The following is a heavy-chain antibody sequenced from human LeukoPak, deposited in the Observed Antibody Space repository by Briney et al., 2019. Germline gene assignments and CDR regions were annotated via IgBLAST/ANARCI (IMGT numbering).Heavy chain of an antibody. CDR1: GFTVSSNY. D-gene: IGHD2-21*02. CDR2: ISGSGGST. J-gene: IGHJ4*02. CDR3: AKDLHIVVVTGSFDY. Sequence: GGSLRLSCAASGFTVSSNYMNWVRQAPGKGLEWVSAISGSGGSTYYADSVKGRFTISRDNSKNTLYLQMNSLRAEDTAVYYCAKDLHIVVVTGSFDYWGQGTLVTVSS. V-gene: IGHV3-23*01.